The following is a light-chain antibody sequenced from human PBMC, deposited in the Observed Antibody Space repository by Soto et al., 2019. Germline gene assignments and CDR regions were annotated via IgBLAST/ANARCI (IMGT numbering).Light chain of an antibody. J-gene: IGKJ1*01. CDR1: QRISNW. CDR2: KAS. Sequence: DIQMTQSPSTLSASVGDRVTITCRASQRISNWLAWYQQKPGKAPKLLIYKASNLQSAVPSRFSGSGSGTEFTLTITGLQPDDFATYSCQQFYSYPWTFGQGTKVEIK. V-gene: IGKV1-5*03. CDR3: QQFYSYPWT.